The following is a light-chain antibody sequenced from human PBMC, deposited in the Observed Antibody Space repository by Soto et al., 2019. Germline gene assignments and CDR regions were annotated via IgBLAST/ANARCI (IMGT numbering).Light chain of an antibody. V-gene: IGKV1-39*01. J-gene: IGKJ5*01. CDR2: EAS. Sequence: DIQMTQSPSSLSTSVGDRVTITCRARQSISSYLNWYQQKPGKAPKLLIYEASTLQSGVPSRFSGSGSGTDFTLTISSLQPEDFATYYCQQSYSTPITFGQGTQLEMK. CDR1: QSISSY. CDR3: QQSYSTPIT.